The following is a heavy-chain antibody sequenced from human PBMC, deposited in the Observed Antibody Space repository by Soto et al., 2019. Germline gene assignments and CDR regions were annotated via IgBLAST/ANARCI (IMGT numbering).Heavy chain of an antibody. Sequence: QVQLVQSGAEVKKPGSSVKVSCKASGGTFSSYAISWVRQAPGQGLEWMGGIMPIFGTANYAQKFQGRVTITADASTSTAYMELSSLRSEDTAVYYCARDQFRIVLSVYYYCGMDVWGQGTTVTVSS. CDR2: IMPIFGTA. CDR3: ARDQFRIVLSVYYYCGMDV. D-gene: IGHD2-15*01. J-gene: IGHJ6*02. CDR1: GGTFSSYA. V-gene: IGHV1-69*01.